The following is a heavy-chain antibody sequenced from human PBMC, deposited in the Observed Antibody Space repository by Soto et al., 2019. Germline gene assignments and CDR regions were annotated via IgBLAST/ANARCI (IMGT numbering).Heavy chain of an antibody. CDR3: AREQPPIAVAGTFFYYYGMDV. D-gene: IGHD6-19*01. J-gene: IGHJ6*02. Sequence: QVQLVQSGAEVKKPGSSVKVSCKASGGTFSSYAISWVRQAPGQGLEWMGGIIPIFCTANYAQKFQGRVTITADESTSTAYMELSSLRSEDTAVYYCAREQPPIAVAGTFFYYYGMDVWDQGTTVTVSS. CDR1: GGTFSSYA. CDR2: IIPIFCTA. V-gene: IGHV1-69*01.